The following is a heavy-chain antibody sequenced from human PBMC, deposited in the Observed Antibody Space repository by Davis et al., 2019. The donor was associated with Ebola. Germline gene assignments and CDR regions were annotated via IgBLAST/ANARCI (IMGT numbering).Heavy chain of an antibody. CDR2: INSDGSST. CDR1: GFTFSSYW. D-gene: IGHD3-9*01. J-gene: IGHJ5*02. Sequence: GGSLRLSCAASGFTFSSYWMHWVRQAPGKGLVWVSRINSDGSSTSYADSVKGRFTISRDNAKNTLYLQMNSLRAEDTAVYYCARAARGGLRYFDWLYRFDPWGQGTLVTVSS. CDR3: ARAARGGLRYFDWLYRFDP. V-gene: IGHV3-74*01.